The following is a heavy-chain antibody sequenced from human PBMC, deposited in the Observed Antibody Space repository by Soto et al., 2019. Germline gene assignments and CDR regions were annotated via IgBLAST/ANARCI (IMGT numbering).Heavy chain of an antibody. D-gene: IGHD4-17*01. CDR2: IIPILGIA. V-gene: IGHV1-69*08. CDR1: GGTFSSYT. Sequence: QVQLVQSGAEVKKPGSSVKVSCKASGGTFSSYTISWVRQAPGQGLEWMGRIIPILGIANYAQKFQGRVTITADKSTSTAYMELSSLRSEDTAVYYWARESPVTVTVPQFNAFDILGQGTMFTVSS. CDR3: ARESPVTVTVPQFNAFDI. J-gene: IGHJ3*02.